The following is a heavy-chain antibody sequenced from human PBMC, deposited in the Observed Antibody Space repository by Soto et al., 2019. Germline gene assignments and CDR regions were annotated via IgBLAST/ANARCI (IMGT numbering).Heavy chain of an antibody. Sequence: QVQLQQWGAGLLKPSETQSLTCAVYGGSFSDYYWSWIRQPPGKGLEWIGEINHSGSTNYNPSLKSRVTISVDMSKNQFSLKLSSVTAADTAVYYCAREFRIVVFPGGYDYWGQGTLVSVSS. J-gene: IGHJ4*02. V-gene: IGHV4-34*01. CDR3: AREFRIVVFPGGYDY. CDR1: GGSFSDYY. D-gene: IGHD3-22*01. CDR2: INHSGST.